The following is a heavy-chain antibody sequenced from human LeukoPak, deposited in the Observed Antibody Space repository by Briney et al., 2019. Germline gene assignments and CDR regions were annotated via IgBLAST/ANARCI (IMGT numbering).Heavy chain of an antibody. CDR1: GVSISSSSYY. CDR2: IYYSGST. D-gene: IGHD1-26*01. V-gene: IGHV4-39*01. J-gene: IGHJ4*02. CDR3: AEIRNSGSYYC. Sequence: NPSETLSLTCTVSGVSISSSSYYWGWIRQPPGKGLEWIGSIYYSGSTYYNPSLKSRVTISVDTSKNQFSLKLSSVTAADTAVYYCAEIRNSGSYYCWGQGTLVTVSS.